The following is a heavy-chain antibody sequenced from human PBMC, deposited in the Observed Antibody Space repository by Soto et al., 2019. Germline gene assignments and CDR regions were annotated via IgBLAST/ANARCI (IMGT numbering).Heavy chain of an antibody. CDR1: GFTFSSYA. J-gene: IGHJ4*02. CDR2: ISYDGSNK. D-gene: IGHD3-10*01. CDR3: ARDPMGRYYGSGSYYFDS. Sequence: QVQLVESGGGVVQPGRSLRLSCAASGFTFSSYAMHWVRQAPGKGLERVAVISYDGSNKYYADSVKGRFTISRDNSKNTLYLQMNSLRAEDTAVYYCARDPMGRYYGSGSYYFDSWGQGTLVTVSS. V-gene: IGHV3-30-3*01.